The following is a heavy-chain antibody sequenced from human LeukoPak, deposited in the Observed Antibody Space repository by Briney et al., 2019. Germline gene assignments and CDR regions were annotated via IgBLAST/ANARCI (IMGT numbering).Heavy chain of an antibody. V-gene: IGHV4-59*08. Sequence: SETLSLTCTVSGGSVSSYYWSWIRQPPGKGLEWIGYIYYSGSTNYNPSLTSRVTISVDTSKNQFSLRLTSVTAADTAVYFCARHGIWFGDTNRWFDPWAREPWSPSPQ. CDR2: IYYSGST. CDR3: ARHGIWFGDTNRWFDP. D-gene: IGHD3-10*01. CDR1: GGSVSSYY. J-gene: IGHJ5*02.